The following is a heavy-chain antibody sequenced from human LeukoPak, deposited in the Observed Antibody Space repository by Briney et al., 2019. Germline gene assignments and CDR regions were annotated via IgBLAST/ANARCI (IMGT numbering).Heavy chain of an antibody. V-gene: IGHV4-59*01. J-gene: IGHJ4*02. Sequence: SETLSLTCTVSGGSISSYYWSWLRQPPGKGLEGIGYIYYSGSTNYNPSLKSRVTISVDTSKNQFSLKLSSVTAADTAVYYCARDRYYYDSSGYYLLDYWGQGTLVTVSS. CDR2: IYYSGST. CDR3: ARDRYYYDSSGYYLLDY. CDR1: GGSISSYY. D-gene: IGHD3-22*01.